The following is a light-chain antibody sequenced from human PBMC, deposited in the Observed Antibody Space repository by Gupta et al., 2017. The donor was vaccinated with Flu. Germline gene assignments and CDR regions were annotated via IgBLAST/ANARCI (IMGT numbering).Light chain of an antibody. Sequence: QSALSQPASVSGSPGQSITISSTGTSSDVGRYNLVSWYQQYPGKAPNLLIYEVNKRPSGVSNRFSGSKSGNTASLTISGLQSDDEADYYCCSYAVIRDRQLFGGGTKLTVL. V-gene: IGLV2-23*02. CDR3: CSYAVIRDRQL. CDR1: SSDVGRYNL. J-gene: IGLJ2*01. CDR2: EVN.